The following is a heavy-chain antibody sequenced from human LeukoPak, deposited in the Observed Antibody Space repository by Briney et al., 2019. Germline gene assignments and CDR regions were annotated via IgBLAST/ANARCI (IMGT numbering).Heavy chain of an antibody. D-gene: IGHD2-15*01. V-gene: IGHV4-30-2*01. J-gene: IGHJ5*02. CDR2: IYHSGST. CDR1: GGSISSGGYY. CDR3: ARDAHCTGVSCYSPYNWFDP. Sequence: PSETLSLTCTVSGGSISSGGYYWSWIRQPPGKGLEWIGYIYHSGSTYYNPSLKSRVTISVDRSKNQFSLKLSSVTAADTAVYYCARDAHCTGVSCYSPYNWFDPWGQGTLVTVSS.